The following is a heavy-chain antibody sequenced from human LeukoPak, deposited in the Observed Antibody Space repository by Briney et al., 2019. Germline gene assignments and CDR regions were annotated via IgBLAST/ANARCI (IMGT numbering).Heavy chain of an antibody. CDR1: GFTFTSYG. J-gene: IGHJ4*02. V-gene: IGHV3-21*01. Sequence: GTSLRLSCAASGFTFTSYGMHWVRQAPGKGLEWVSSISSRSSYIYYADSVKGRFTISRDNAKNSLFLLMNSLRAEDTAVYYCARDPEVLGYGSGRDYFDYWGQGTLVTVSS. CDR3: ARDPEVLGYGSGRDYFDY. CDR2: ISSRSSYI. D-gene: IGHD3-10*01.